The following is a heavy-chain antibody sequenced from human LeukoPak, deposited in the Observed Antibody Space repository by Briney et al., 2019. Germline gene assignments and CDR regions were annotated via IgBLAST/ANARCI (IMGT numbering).Heavy chain of an antibody. Sequence: PAGSLRLSCAASGFTFSNYEMNWVRQPPGKGLEWVSYSSSSGSTTYYADSVNIRFTISRDNAKNTLFLQMNSQRAEDTSVYFCARMFEFWGQGTLVTVSS. CDR2: SSSSGSTT. V-gene: IGHV3-48*03. CDR3: ARMFEF. CDR1: GFTFSNYE. J-gene: IGHJ4*02.